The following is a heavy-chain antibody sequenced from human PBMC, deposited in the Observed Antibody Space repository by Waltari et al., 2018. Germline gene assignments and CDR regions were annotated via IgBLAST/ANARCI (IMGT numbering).Heavy chain of an antibody. D-gene: IGHD3-10*01. CDR1: GGSISSSS. V-gene: IGHV3-21*01. CDR2: ISSSSSYI. CDR3: ARDVGVITMVQAPFDY. Sequence: LQLQESGPGLVKPSETLSLTCTVSGGSISSSSYYWGWIRQAPGKGLEWVSSISSSSSYIYYADSVKGRFTISRDNAKNSLYLQMNSLRAEDTAVYYCARDVGVITMVQAPFDYWGQGTLVTVSS. J-gene: IGHJ4*02.